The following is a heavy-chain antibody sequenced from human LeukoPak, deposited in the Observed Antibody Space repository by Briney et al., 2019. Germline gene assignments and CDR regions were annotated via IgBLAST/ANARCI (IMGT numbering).Heavy chain of an antibody. Sequence: GGSLRLSCAASGFTFSSYGMHWVRQAPGKGLEWVAVMWYDGSNKYYADSVKGRFTISRDNSKNTLYLQMNSLRAEDTAVYYCAASGYDSFDYWGQGTLVTVSS. CDR1: GFTFSSYG. CDR3: AASGYDSFDY. D-gene: IGHD5-12*01. CDR2: MWYDGSNK. V-gene: IGHV3-33*01. J-gene: IGHJ4*02.